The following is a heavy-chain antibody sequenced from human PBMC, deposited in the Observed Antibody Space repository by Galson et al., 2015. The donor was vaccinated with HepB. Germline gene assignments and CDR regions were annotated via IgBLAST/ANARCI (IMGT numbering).Heavy chain of an antibody. J-gene: IGHJ3*02. CDR2: ISYDGSNK. CDR1: GFTFSSYG. D-gene: IGHD6-13*01. Sequence: SLRLSCAASGFTFSSYGMHWVRQAPGKGLEWVAAISYDGSNKYYADSVKGRFTISRDNSKNTLYLQMNSLRAEDTAVYYCAKDGKSGSWYWNAFDIWGPGTMVTVSS. V-gene: IGHV3-30*18. CDR3: AKDGKSGSWYWNAFDI.